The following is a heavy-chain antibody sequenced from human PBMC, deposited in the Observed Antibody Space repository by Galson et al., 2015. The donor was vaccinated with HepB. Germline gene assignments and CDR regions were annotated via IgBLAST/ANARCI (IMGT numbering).Heavy chain of an antibody. V-gene: IGHV3-30*04. CDR3: GAGGMITFGGVIAEHNAIDY. CDR2: ISYDGSNK. J-gene: IGHJ4*02. CDR1: GFTFSSYA. Sequence: SLRLSCAASGFTFSSYAMHWVRQAPGKGLEWVAVISYDGSNKYYADSVKGRFTISRDNSKNTLYLQMNSLRAEDTAVYYCGAGGMITFGGVIAEHNAIDYWGQGTLVTVSS. D-gene: IGHD3-16*02.